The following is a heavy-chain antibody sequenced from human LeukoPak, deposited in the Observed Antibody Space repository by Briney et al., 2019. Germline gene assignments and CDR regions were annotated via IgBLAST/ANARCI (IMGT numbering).Heavy chain of an antibody. D-gene: IGHD5-12*01. Sequence: PGGSLRLSCSASGFTFSSYAMHWVHQAPGKGLEYVSAISSNGGSTYYADSVKGRFTISRDNSKNTLYLQMNSLRAEDTAVYYCAKGPDSGLRYFDYWGQGTLVTVSS. CDR1: GFTFSSYA. CDR3: AKGPDSGLRYFDY. V-gene: IGHV3-64*04. J-gene: IGHJ4*02. CDR2: ISSNGGST.